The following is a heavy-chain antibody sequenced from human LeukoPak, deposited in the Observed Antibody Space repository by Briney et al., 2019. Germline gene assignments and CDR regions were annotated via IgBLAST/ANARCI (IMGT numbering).Heavy chain of an antibody. J-gene: IGHJ4*02. D-gene: IGHD6-13*01. CDR2: IWYDGSSE. V-gene: IGHV3-33*01. CDR3: ARDRLSSSQNNYFDY. CDR1: GFTFTTYG. Sequence: GGSLRLSCAASGFTFTTYGMHWVRQAPGKGLEWVALIWYDGSSEYYAESVEGRFTISRDNYKDTVYLQMNSLRAEDTAVYYCARDRLSSSQNNYFDYWGQGTLVTVSS.